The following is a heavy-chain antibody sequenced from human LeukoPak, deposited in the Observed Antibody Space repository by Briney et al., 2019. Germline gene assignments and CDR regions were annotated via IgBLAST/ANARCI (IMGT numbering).Heavy chain of an antibody. CDR1: GFTFSSYA. CDR3: AKDLNWGGR. V-gene: IGHV3-23*01. Sequence: GGSLRLSCAASGFTFSSYAMSWVRQAPGKGLGWVSGISGSGVTDYADSVKGRYTISRDNSKNTLYLQMNSLRAEDTAVYYCAKDLNWGGRWGQGTLVTVSS. J-gene: IGHJ4*02. D-gene: IGHD7-27*01. CDR2: ISGSGVT.